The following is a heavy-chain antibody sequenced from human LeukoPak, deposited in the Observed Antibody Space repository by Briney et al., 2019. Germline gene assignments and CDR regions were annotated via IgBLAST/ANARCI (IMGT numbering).Heavy chain of an antibody. CDR1: GFTFSSYA. CDR3: AKDPKYYDILTGTYSPYFDY. J-gene: IGHJ4*02. Sequence: PGGSLRLSCAASGFTFSSYAMSWVRQAPGKGLEWVSAISGSGGSTYYADSVKGRFTISRDNSKNTLYLQMNSLRAEDTAVYYCAKDPKYYDILTGTYSPYFDYWGQGTQVTVSS. D-gene: IGHD3-9*01. V-gene: IGHV3-23*01. CDR2: ISGSGGST.